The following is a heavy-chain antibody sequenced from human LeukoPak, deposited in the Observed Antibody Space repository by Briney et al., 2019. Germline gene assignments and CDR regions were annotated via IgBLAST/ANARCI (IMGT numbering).Heavy chain of an antibody. CDR2: INPSGGST. CDR3: ARGGYDYVWGSYRTFDY. J-gene: IGHJ4*02. D-gene: IGHD3-16*02. V-gene: IGHV1-46*01. CDR1: GYTFTDYY. Sequence: VASVKVSCKASGYTFTDYYMHWVRQAPGQGLEWMGIINPSGGSTSYAQKFQGRVTMTRDTSTSTVYMELSSLRSDDTAVYYCARGGYDYVWGSYRTFDYWGQGTLVTVSS.